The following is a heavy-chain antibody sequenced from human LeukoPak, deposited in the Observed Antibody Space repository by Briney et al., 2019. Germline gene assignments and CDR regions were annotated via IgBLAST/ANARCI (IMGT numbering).Heavy chain of an antibody. CDR1: GFIVSSNY. D-gene: IGHD1-26*01. V-gene: IGHV3-66*01. Sequence: GGSLRLSCAASGFIVSSNYMSWVRQAPGKGLEWVSVLHNDGTTHYAEYVKGRFTISRGDSQNTLHLQMNSLRAEDTALYYCARGWAGAFDCWGQGTLVTVSS. J-gene: IGHJ4*02. CDR2: LHNDGTT. CDR3: ARGWAGAFDC.